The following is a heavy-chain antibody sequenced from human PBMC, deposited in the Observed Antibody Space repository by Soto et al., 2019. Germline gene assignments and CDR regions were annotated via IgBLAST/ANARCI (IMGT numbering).Heavy chain of an antibody. V-gene: IGHV4-59*11. CDR2: IYYTGIT. Sequence: SETLSLTCTVSYDSITTHYWSWIRQPPGKGLECIGYIYYTGITNYNPSLKSRVTISLDTSKNQFSLRLTSVTAADTAVYYCARTARRLDIWGQGSQVTVSS. CDR1: YDSITTHY. J-gene: IGHJ4*02. CDR3: ARTARRLDI. D-gene: IGHD6-6*01.